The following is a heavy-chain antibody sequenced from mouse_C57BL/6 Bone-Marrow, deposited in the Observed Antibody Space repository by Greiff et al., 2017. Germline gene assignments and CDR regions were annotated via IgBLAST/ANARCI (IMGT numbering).Heavy chain of an antibody. D-gene: IGHD2-5*01. Sequence: QVQLQQSGAELARPGASVKLSCKASGYTFTSYGISWVKQRTGQGLEWIGEIYPRSGNTYYNEKFKGKATLTADKSSSTAYMELRSLTSEDSAVYFCARSSTYYSSSWFAYWGQGTLVTVSA. CDR2: IYPRSGNT. CDR3: ARSSTYYSSSWFAY. J-gene: IGHJ3*01. V-gene: IGHV1-81*01. CDR1: GYTFTSYG.